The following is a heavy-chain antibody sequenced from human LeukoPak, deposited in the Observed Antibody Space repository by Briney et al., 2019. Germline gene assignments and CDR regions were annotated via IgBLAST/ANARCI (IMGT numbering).Heavy chain of an antibody. D-gene: IGHD5-24*01. CDR3: ARRRDGYNYDAFDI. Sequence: SLKISCKGSGYSFTIYWISWVRQMPGKGLEWMGRINPSDSYTNYSPSFQGHVTISADKSISTAYLQWSSLKASDTAMYYCARRRDGYNYDAFDIWGQGTMVTVSS. V-gene: IGHV5-10-1*01. CDR1: GYSFTIYW. CDR2: INPSDSYT. J-gene: IGHJ3*02.